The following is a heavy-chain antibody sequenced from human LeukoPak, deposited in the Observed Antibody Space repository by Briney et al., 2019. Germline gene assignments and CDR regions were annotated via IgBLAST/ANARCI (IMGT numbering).Heavy chain of an antibody. CDR2: IRYDGNYK. CDR1: GFTFSSYA. J-gene: IGHJ6*03. V-gene: IGHV3-30*02. CDR3: AKVFSITDYYYMDV. Sequence: GGSLRLSCAASGFTFSSYAMSWVRQAPGKGLEWVVFIRYDGNYKYYADSVKGRFTISRDNSKNTLDLQMNSLRAEDTAVYYCAKVFSITDYYYMDVWGKGTTVTVSS.